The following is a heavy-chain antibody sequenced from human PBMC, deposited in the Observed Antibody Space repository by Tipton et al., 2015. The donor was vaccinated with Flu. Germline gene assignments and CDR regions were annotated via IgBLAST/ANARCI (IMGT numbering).Heavy chain of an antibody. V-gene: IGHV1-69*01. CDR2: IIPMFATA. CDR3: ARPHTPGGVISGSYLFY. CDR1: GDTFNSYA. J-gene: IGHJ4*02. Sequence: QVQLVQSGAEVKKPGSSVKVSCKTSGDTFNSYAISWVRQAPGQGLEWMGGIIPMFATANYAQKFQGRVTITADESTSTAYMELTSLISEDTAVYYCARPHTPGGVISGSYLFYWGQGTLVTVSS. D-gene: IGHD1-26*01.